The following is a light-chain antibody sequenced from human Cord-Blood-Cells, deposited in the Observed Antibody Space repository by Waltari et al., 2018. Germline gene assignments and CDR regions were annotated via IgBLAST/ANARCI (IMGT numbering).Light chain of an antibody. J-gene: IGKJ4*01. CDR2: GAS. Sequence: EIVLTQSPGTLSLSPGERATPSCRASQSVSSSYLAWYQQKPGQAPRLLIYGASSRATGILDRFSGSGSGTDFTLTISRLEPEDFAVYYCQQYGSSGLTFGGGTKVEIK. CDR3: QQYGSSGLT. CDR1: QSVSSSY. V-gene: IGKV3-20*01.